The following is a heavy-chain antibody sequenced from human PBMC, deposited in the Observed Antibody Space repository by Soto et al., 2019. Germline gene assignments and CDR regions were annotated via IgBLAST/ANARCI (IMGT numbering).Heavy chain of an antibody. CDR2: INPSGGST. J-gene: IGHJ3*02. CDR3: ARARLGGMWTFDI. CDR1: GYTFPSYY. Sequence: ASVKVSCKASGYTFPSYYMHWVRQAPGQGLEWMGIINPSGGSTSYAQKFQGRVTMTRDTSTSTVYMELSSLRSEDTAVYYCARARLGGMWTFDIWGQGTMVTVSS. V-gene: IGHV1-46*03. D-gene: IGHD1-20*01.